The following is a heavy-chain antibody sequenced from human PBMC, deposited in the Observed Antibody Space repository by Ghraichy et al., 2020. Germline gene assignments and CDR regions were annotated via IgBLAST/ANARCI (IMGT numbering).Heavy chain of an antibody. CDR3: ASRYCSSTSCYGLYFQH. CDR2: IYSGGST. D-gene: IGHD2-2*01. CDR1: GFTVSSNY. J-gene: IGHJ1*01. V-gene: IGHV3-53*01. Sequence: LSLTCAASGFTVSSNYMSWVRQAPGKGLEWVSVIYSGGSTYYADSVKGRFTISRDNSKNTLYLQMNSLRAEDTAVYYCASRYCSSTSCYGLYFQHWGQGTLVTVSS.